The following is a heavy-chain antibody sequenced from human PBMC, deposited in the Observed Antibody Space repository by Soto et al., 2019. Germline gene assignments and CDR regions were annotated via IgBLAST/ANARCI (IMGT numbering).Heavy chain of an antibody. CDR3: ARDGVGGTVFFGYLDY. J-gene: IGHJ4*02. CDR2: IRFDGTNI. D-gene: IGHD3-3*01. CDR1: GIIFNGFG. V-gene: IGHV3-33*01. Sequence: QVQLVESGGGVVQPGRSLRLSCAASGIIFNGFGMHWVRQAPGKGLEWVAIIRFDGTNIHYADSVKGRFTISRDNSKNTLYLQMDSLRAEDTAVYYCARDGVGGTVFFGYLDYWGKGALVTVSS.